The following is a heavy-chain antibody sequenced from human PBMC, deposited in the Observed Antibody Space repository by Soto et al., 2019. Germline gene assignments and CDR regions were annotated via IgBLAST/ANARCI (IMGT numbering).Heavy chain of an antibody. CDR2: IYYSGST. J-gene: IGHJ4*02. CDR3: ARGSVATLFDY. V-gene: IGHV4-59*01. Sequence: QVQLQESGPGLVKPSETLSLTCTVSGGSISSYYWSWIRQPPGKGLEWIGYIYYSGSTNYNPSLKSRVTISVDTSKNQFSLKLSSLTAADTAVYYCARGSVATLFDYWGQGTLVTVSS. CDR1: GGSISSYY. D-gene: IGHD2-15*01.